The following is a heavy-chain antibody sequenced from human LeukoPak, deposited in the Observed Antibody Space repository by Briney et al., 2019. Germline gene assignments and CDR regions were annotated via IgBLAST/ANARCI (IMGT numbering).Heavy chain of an antibody. D-gene: IGHD5-18*01. CDR1: GHTFTGYY. CDR2: INPNSGGT. J-gene: IGHJ5*02. V-gene: IGHV1-2*02. Sequence: GASVKVSCKASGHTFTGYYMHWVRQAPGQGLEWMGWINPNSGGTNYAQKFQGRVTMTRDTSISTAYMELSRLRSDDTAVYYCARDGYSYTNWFDPWGQGTLVTVSS. CDR3: ARDGYSYTNWFDP.